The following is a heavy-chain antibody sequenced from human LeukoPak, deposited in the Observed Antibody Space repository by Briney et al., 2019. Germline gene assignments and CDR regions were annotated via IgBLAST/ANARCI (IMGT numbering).Heavy chain of an antibody. CDR2: IYYSGST. V-gene: IGHV4-59*08. Sequence: PSETLSLTCTVSGVSISSYYWSWIRQPPGKGLEWIGYIYYSGSTNYNPSLKSRVTISVDTSKNQFSLKLSSVTAADTAVYYCARHGSGSSGYLPGPFDYWGQGTLVTVPS. J-gene: IGHJ4*02. CDR3: ARHGSGSSGYLPGPFDY. D-gene: IGHD3-22*01. CDR1: GVSISSYY.